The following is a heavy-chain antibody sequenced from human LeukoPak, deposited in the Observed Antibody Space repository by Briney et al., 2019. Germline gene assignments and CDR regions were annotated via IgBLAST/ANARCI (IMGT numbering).Heavy chain of an antibody. V-gene: IGHV1-2*02. CDR2: INPNSGGT. D-gene: IGHD2-21*02. CDR1: GYTFTGYY. J-gene: IGHJ5*02. CDR3: ASHIVVVTANQGNWFDP. Sequence: ASVKVSCKASGYTFTGYYMHWVRQAPGQGLEWMGWINPNSGGTNYAQKFQGRVTMTRGTSISTAYMELSRLSSDDTAVYYCASHIVVVTANQGNWFDPWGQGTLVTVSS.